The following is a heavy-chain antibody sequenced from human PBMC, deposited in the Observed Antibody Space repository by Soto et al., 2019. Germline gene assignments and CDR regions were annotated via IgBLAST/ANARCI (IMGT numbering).Heavy chain of an antibody. Sequence: SETLSLTCTVSGGSISSYYWSWIRQPPGKGLEWIGYIYYSGSTNYNPSLKSRVTISVDTSKNQFSLKLSSVTAADTAVYYFVRGGLNCNELHGSSGQTSLVTVSS. J-gene: IGHJ5*02. V-gene: IGHV4-59*01. CDR2: IYYSGST. D-gene: IGHD1-20*01. CDR3: VRGGLNCNELHGS. CDR1: GGSISSYY.